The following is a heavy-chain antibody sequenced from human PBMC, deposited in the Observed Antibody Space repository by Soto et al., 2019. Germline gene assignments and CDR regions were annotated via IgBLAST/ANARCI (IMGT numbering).Heavy chain of an antibody. D-gene: IGHD3-3*01. J-gene: IGHJ6*02. Sequence: QVQLVQSGAEVKKPGASVKVSCKASGYTFTSYGISWVRQAPGQGLEWMGWISAYNGNTNYAQKLQGRVTMTTDTSTSTAYMELRSLRSDDTAVYYCARDQGRRITIFPVRLGFKFLDVWGQGTTVTVSS. V-gene: IGHV1-18*01. CDR1: GYTFTSYG. CDR2: ISAYNGNT. CDR3: ARDQGRRITIFPVRLGFKFLDV.